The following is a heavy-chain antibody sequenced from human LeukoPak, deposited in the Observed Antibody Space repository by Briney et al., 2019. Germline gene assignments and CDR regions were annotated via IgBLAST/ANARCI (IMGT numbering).Heavy chain of an antibody. Sequence: SETLSLTCTVSGGSISSYYWSWIRQPPGKGLEWIGYIYHRGSTYYNPSLKSRVTISVDRSKNQFSLKLSSVTAADTAVYYCARGMAYFDYWGQGTLVTVSS. V-gene: IGHV4-59*12. CDR1: GGSISSYY. CDR3: ARGMAYFDY. J-gene: IGHJ4*02. D-gene: IGHD2-8*01. CDR2: IYHRGST.